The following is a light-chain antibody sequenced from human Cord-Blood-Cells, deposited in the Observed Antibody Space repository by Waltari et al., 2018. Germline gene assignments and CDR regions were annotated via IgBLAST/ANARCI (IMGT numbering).Light chain of an antibody. V-gene: IGLV1-44*01. Sequence: QSVLTQPPSASGTPGKRVTISCSGSSSNIGSNNVNWYQQLPGTAPKLLIDSNNQRPSGVPDRFSGSKSGTSASLAISGLQSEDEADYYCAAWDDSLNGYVFGTGTKVTVL. J-gene: IGLJ1*01. CDR1: SSNIGSNN. CDR3: AAWDDSLNGYV. CDR2: SNN.